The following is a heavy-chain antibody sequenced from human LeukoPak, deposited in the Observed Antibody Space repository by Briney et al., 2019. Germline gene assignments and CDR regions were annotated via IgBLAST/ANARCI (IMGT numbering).Heavy chain of an antibody. D-gene: IGHD5-24*01. CDR3: ARSLSRGLQSGGAFHYFDY. Sequence: PGGSLRLSCAASGFTFSSYVMHWVRQAPGKGLEWVAVIWYDGSNKYYADSVKGRFTISRDNSKNTLYLQMNSLRAEDTAVYYCARSLSRGLQSGGAFHYFDYWGQGTLVTVSS. V-gene: IGHV3-33*01. CDR2: IWYDGSNK. CDR1: GFTFSSYV. J-gene: IGHJ4*02.